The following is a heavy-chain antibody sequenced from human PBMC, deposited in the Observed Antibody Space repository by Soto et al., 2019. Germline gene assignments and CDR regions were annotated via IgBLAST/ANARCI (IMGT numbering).Heavy chain of an antibody. V-gene: IGHV4-61*08. CDR1: GGSVSSSGYY. Sequence: SETLSLTCTVSGGSVSSSGYYWNWIRQPPGKGLEWIGYIFTGGTTNYNPSLNSRITISLDTSKNQFSLKLSSVTAADTAVYYCASTSDFWSGTTSPWGQGTLVTVSS. J-gene: IGHJ5*02. CDR2: IFTGGTT. CDR3: ASTSDFWSGTTSP. D-gene: IGHD3-3*01.